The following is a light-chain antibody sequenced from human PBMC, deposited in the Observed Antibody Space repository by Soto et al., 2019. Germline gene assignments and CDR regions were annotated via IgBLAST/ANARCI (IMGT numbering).Light chain of an antibody. J-gene: IGKJ2*01. CDR2: DAS. CDR3: HQRSNWPPYT. Sequence: EIMLTQSPATLSLSPGERATLSCRASQSVNSYLAWYQQKPGQAPRLLIYDASNRTTGIPARFSGSGSGTAFTLTTIRRAPQDFAVYYCHQRSNWPPYTFGQGTKLEIK. CDR1: QSVNSY. V-gene: IGKV3-11*01.